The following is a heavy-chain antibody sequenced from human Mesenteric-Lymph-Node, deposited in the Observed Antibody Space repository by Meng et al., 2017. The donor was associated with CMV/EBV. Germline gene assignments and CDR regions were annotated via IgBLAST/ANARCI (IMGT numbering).Heavy chain of an antibody. J-gene: IGHJ4*02. CDR2: ISAYNGNT. CDR1: GYTFTSYG. D-gene: IGHD3-3*01. V-gene: IGHV1-18*01. CDR3: AGGRSSDFWRTPRL. Sequence: ASVKVSCKASGYTFTSYGISWVRQAPGQGLEWRGWISAYNGNTNYAQKLQGRVTMTTDTTTSTAYMELRSLRSDDTAVYYCAGGRSSDFWRTPRLWGQGTLVTVSS.